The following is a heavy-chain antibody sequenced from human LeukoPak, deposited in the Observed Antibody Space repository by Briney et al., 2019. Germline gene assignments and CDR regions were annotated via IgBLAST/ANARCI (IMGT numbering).Heavy chain of an antibody. D-gene: IGHD3-9*01. CDR1: GFTFSSYA. V-gene: IGHV3-23*01. J-gene: IGHJ4*02. CDR3: AKDPQYYDILTGYPAFDY. CDR2: ISGSGGST. Sequence: GGSLRLSCAASGFTFSSYAMSWVRHAPGKGLEWVSAISGSGGSTYYADSVKGRFTISRDNSKNTLYLQMNSLRAEDTAVYYCAKDPQYYDILTGYPAFDYWGQGTLVTVSS.